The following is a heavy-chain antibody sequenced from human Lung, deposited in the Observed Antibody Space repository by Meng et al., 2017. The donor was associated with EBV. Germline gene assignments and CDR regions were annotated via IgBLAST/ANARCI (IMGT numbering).Heavy chain of an antibody. CDR3: ARPQWFRELQD. V-gene: IGHV4-4*02. CDR2: IYHSGII. CDR1: GVSISSSNW. D-gene: IGHD3-10*01. J-gene: IGHJ4*02. Sequence: QVPLEESGPGVVKPSGTVSLTCGVSGVSISSSNWWTWVRQPPGKGLEWIGEIYHSGIINYNPSLKSRVIISMDKSKNEFFVNLTSVTAADTAVYYCARPQWFRELQDWGQGILVTVSS.